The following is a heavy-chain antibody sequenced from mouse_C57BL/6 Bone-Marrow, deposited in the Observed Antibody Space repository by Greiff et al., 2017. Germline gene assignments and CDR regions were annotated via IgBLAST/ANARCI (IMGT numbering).Heavy chain of an antibody. CDR1: GYTFTSYG. Sequence: QVQLQQSGAELARPGASVKLSCKASGYTFTSYGISWVKQRTGQGLEWIGEIYPRSGYTYYNEKFKGKATLTADTSTSTAYLELRSLTSADSAVYFCARVGGLLSTVVDYIDYWGQGTTLTVSS. CDR2: IYPRSGYT. V-gene: IGHV1-81*01. J-gene: IGHJ2*01. CDR3: ARVGGLLSTVVDYIDY. D-gene: IGHD1-1*01.